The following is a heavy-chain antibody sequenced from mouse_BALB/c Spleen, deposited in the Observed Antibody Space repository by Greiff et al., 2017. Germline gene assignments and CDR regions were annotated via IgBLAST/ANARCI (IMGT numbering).Heavy chain of an antibody. CDR3: ARGGYDGDWYFDV. D-gene: IGHD2-2*01. CDR1: GFNIKDTY. CDR2: IDPANGNT. Sequence: VQLQQSGAELVKPGASVKLSCTASGFNIKDTYMHWVKQRPEQGLEWIGRIDPANGNTKYDPKFQGKATITADTSSNTAYLQLSSLTSEDTAVYYCARGGYDGDWYFDVWGAGTTVTVSS. V-gene: IGHV14-3*02. J-gene: IGHJ1*01.